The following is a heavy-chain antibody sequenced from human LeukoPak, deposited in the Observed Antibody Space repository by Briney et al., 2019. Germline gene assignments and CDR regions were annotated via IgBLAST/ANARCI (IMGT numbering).Heavy chain of an antibody. CDR2: IYYSGST. V-gene: IGHV4-31*03. D-gene: IGHD3-22*01. Sequence: PSETLSLTCTVSGGSISSGGYYWSWIRQHPGKGLEWIGYIYYSGSTYYNPSLKSRVTISVDTSKNQFSLKLSSVTAADTAVYYCARALYYYDCSGMKDGMDVWGQGTTVTVSS. CDR3: ARALYYYDCSGMKDGMDV. J-gene: IGHJ6*02. CDR1: GGSISSGGYY.